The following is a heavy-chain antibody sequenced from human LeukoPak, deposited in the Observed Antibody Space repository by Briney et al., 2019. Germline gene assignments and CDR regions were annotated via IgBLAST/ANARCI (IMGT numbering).Heavy chain of an antibody. CDR3: ARDRSGSAFYYYYYMDV. J-gene: IGHJ6*03. D-gene: IGHD1-26*01. Sequence: ASVKVSCKASGYTFTGYYMHWVRQAPGQGLEWMGWISAYNGNTNYAQKLQGRVTMTTDTSTSTAYMELRSLRSDDTAVYYCARDRSGSAFYYYYYMDVWGKGTTVTVSS. CDR2: ISAYNGNT. CDR1: GYTFTGYY. V-gene: IGHV1-18*04.